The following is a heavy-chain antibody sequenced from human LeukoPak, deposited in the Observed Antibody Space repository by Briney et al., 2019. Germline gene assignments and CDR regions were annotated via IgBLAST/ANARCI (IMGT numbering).Heavy chain of an antibody. D-gene: IGHD3-3*01. CDR2: INHSGST. Sequence: SETLSLTCAVYGGSFSGYYWSWIRQPPGKGLEWIGEINHSGSTNYNPSLKSRVTISVDTSKNQFSLKLSSVTAADTAVYYCARNKDTYYDFWSGYSTLGLFDYWGQGTLVTVSS. CDR1: GGSFSGYY. V-gene: IGHV4-34*01. J-gene: IGHJ4*02. CDR3: ARNKDTYYDFWSGYSTLGLFDY.